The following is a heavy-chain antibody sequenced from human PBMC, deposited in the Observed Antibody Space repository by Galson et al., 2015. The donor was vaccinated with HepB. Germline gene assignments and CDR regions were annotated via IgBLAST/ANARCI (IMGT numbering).Heavy chain of an antibody. CDR2: ISYDGSNK. J-gene: IGHJ4*02. Sequence: SLRLSCAASGFTFSSYGMHWVRQAPGKGLEWVAVISYDGSNKYYADSVKGRFTISRDNSKNTLYLQMNSLRAEDTAVYYCAKSIRGYSGYEEYYFDYWGQGTLVTVSS. V-gene: IGHV3-30*18. CDR3: AKSIRGYSGYEEYYFDY. CDR1: GFTFSSYG. D-gene: IGHD5-12*01.